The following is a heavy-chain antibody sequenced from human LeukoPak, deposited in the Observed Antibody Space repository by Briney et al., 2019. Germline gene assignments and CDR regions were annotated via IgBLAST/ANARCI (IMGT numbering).Heavy chain of an antibody. J-gene: IGHJ6*03. V-gene: IGHV4-38-2*02. Sequence: SETLSLTCTVSGYSISSGYYWGWIRQPPGKGLEWIGSIYHSGSTYYNPSLKSRVTISVDTSKNQFSLKLSSVTAADTAVYYCARDASSGWYYYYYMDVWGKGTTVTVSS. CDR2: IYHSGST. CDR1: GYSISSGYY. CDR3: ARDASSGWYYYYYMDV. D-gene: IGHD6-19*01.